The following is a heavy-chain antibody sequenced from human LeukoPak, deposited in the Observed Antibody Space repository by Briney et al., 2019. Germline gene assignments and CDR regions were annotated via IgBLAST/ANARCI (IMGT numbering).Heavy chain of an antibody. CDR2: ISGSGGST. J-gene: IGHJ4*02. D-gene: IGHD1-26*01. CDR3: AKDLVGASGFDY. CDR1: GFSFSTYG. Sequence: GGTLRLSCAGSGFSFSTYGMTWVRQAPGKGLEWVSAISGSGGSTYYADSVKGRFTISRDNSKNTLYLQMNSLRAEDTAVYYCAKDLVGASGFDYWGQGTLVTVSS. V-gene: IGHV3-23*01.